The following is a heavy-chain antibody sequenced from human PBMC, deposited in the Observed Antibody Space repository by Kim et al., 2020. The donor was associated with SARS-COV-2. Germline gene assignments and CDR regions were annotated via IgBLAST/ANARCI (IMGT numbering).Heavy chain of an antibody. CDR1: GFTFSSYA. Sequence: GGSLRLSCAASGFTFSSYAMHWVRQAPGKGLEWVAVISYDGSNKYYADSVKGRFTISRDNSKNTLYLQMNSLRAEDTAVYYCARDFVEDGYGYWGQGTLVTVSS. V-gene: IGHV3-30-3*01. D-gene: IGHD5-12*01. J-gene: IGHJ4*02. CDR3: ARDFVEDGYGY. CDR2: ISYDGSNK.